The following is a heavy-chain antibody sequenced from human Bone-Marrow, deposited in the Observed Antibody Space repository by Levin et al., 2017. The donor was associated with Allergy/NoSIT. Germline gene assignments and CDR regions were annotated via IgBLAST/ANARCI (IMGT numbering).Heavy chain of an antibody. D-gene: IGHD1-14*01. CDR1: GFPFNTSW. J-gene: IGHJ4*01. CDR2: ISSDGTKI. CDR3: VREYNTDPYFDH. Sequence: LSLTCAASGFPFNTSWMHWVRHAPGKGLVWVSRISSDGTKITYADSVKGRFTISRDNVENTLYLQMNSLRAEDTAVYHCVREYNTDPYFDHWGHGTLVNVSS. V-gene: IGHV3-74*03.